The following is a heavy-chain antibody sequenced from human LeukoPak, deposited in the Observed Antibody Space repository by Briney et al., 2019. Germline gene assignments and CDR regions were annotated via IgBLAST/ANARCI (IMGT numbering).Heavy chain of an antibody. J-gene: IGHJ5*02. CDR1: GYTFTDHY. CDR2: INPNSGGT. V-gene: IGHV1-2*06. D-gene: IGHD2-15*01. Sequence: ASVKVSCKASGYTFTDHYMHWVRQAPGQGLEWMGRINPNSGGTNYAQKFQGRVTMTRDTSISTAYMELSRLRSDDTAVYYCARIVVVANGPLFDPWGQGTLVTVSS. CDR3: ARIVVVANGPLFDP.